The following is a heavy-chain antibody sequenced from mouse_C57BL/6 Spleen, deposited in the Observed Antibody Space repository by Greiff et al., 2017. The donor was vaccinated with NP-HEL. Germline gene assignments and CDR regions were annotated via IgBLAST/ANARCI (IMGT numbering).Heavy chain of an antibody. CDR1: GYTFTDYY. V-gene: IGHV1-26*01. CDR2: INPNNGGT. CDR3: AKIYYGNYVDY. D-gene: IGHD2-1*01. Sequence: EVQLQQSGPELVKPGASVKISCKASGYTFTDYYMNWVKQSHGKSLEWIGDINPNNGGTSYNQKFKGKATLTVDKSSSTAYMELRSLTSEDSAVYYCAKIYYGNYVDYWGQGTTLTVSS. J-gene: IGHJ2*01.